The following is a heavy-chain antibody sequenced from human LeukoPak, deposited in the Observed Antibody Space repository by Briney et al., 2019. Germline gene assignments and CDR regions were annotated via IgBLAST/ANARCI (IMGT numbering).Heavy chain of an antibody. J-gene: IGHJ4*02. D-gene: IGHD3-22*01. CDR1: GYTLTELS. Sequence: ASVKVSCKVSGYTLTELSMHRVRQAPGKGLEWMGGFDPEDGETIYAQKFQGRVTMTEDTSTDTAYMELSSLRSEDTAVYYCAIAPSDYYDSSGYWGFDYWGQGTLVTVSS. CDR2: FDPEDGET. CDR3: AIAPSDYYDSSGYWGFDY. V-gene: IGHV1-24*01.